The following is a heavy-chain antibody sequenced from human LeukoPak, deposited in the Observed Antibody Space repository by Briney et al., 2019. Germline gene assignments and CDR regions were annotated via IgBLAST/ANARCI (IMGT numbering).Heavy chain of an antibody. Sequence: GGSLRLSCAASGFTFSIYGMHWVRQSPGKGLEWVTFVRFDGSGKYYADSVKGRFTISRDNSKNTLYLQVNSLRAEDTALYYCAKDSSSDWYVPTGIDYWGQGTLVTVSS. J-gene: IGHJ4*02. CDR3: AKDSSSDWYVPTGIDY. CDR2: VRFDGSGK. V-gene: IGHV3-30*02. D-gene: IGHD6-13*01. CDR1: GFTFSIYG.